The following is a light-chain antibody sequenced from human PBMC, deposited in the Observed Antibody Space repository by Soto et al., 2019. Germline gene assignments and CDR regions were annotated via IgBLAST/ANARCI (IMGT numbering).Light chain of an antibody. V-gene: IGLV2-14*01. Sequence: QSALTKPASVSGSPGQSITISCTGTSSDAGGFHYISWYQQHPGKAPKLMIYEVTNRSSGVSNRFAGSQSGNTASLDISGVQAEDEAEYYCSSYTSTSTPLFGGGTKLTVL. CDR3: SSYTSTSTPL. J-gene: IGLJ2*01. CDR1: SSDAGGFHY. CDR2: EVT.